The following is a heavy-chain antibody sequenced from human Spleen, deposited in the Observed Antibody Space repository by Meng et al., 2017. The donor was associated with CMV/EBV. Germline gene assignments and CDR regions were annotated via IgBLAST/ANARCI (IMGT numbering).Heavy chain of an antibody. CDR3: AREKCSSTTCYFDY. D-gene: IGHD2-2*01. Sequence: QVQLKGSGPGLGKPSEPLSLTFTVSGGSISSYYWSWIRQPPGKGLEWIEYIYYSGSTDYNPSLKSRVTISVDTSKNQFSLKLSSVTAADTAIYYCAREKCSSTTCYFDYWGQGTLVTVSS. V-gene: IGHV4-59*01. J-gene: IGHJ4*02. CDR2: IYYSGST. CDR1: GGSISSYY.